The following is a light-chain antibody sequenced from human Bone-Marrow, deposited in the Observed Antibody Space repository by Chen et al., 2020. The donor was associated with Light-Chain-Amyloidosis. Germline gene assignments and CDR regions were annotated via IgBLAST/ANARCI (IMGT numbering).Light chain of an antibody. J-gene: IGLJ3*02. CDR2: EDD. Sequence: NFMLTQPHSVSESPGKTVIISCTRSSVSIATNYVQWYQQRPGSSPTTVIYEDDQRPSGVPDRFSGSIDRSSNSASLTISGLKTADEADYYCQSYQGSSQGVFGGGTKLTVL. V-gene: IGLV6-57*01. CDR3: QSYQGSSQGV. CDR1: SVSIATNY.